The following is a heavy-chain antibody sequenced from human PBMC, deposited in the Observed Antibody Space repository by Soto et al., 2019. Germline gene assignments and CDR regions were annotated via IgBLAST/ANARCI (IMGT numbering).Heavy chain of an antibody. CDR2: ISYDGSNK. D-gene: IGHD3-3*01. V-gene: IGHV3-30-3*01. CDR3: ARGGITIFGTRFDP. Sequence: QVQLVESGGGVVQPGRSLRLSCAASGFTFSSYAMHWVRQAPGKGLEWVAVISYDGSNKYYADSVKGRFTISRDNSKNPLYLQMNSLRAEDTAVYYCARGGITIFGTRFDPWGQGTLVTVSS. CDR1: GFTFSSYA. J-gene: IGHJ5*02.